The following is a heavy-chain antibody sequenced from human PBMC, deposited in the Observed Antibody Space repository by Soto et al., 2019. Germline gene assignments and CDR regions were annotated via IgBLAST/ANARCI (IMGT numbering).Heavy chain of an antibody. CDR1: GFTFSSYW. Sequence: EVQLVESGGGLVQPGGSLRLSRAASGFTFSSYWMHWVHQAPGKGLVWVSRINRDGSTTTYADSVKGRFTISRDNAKNTLYLQMNSLRADDTAVYYCARVATGSYNWFDPWGQGTLVTVSS. CDR3: ARVATGSYNWFDP. CDR2: INRDGSTT. J-gene: IGHJ5*02. D-gene: IGHD1-26*01. V-gene: IGHV3-74*01.